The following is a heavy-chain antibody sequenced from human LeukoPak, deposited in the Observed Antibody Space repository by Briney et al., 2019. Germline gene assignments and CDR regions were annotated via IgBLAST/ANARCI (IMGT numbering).Heavy chain of an antibody. Sequence: PSETLSLTCTVSGGSISSSRYYWGWIRQPPGKGLEWIGSIYYSGSTYYNPSLKSRVTISVDTSKNQFSLKLSSVTAADTAVYYCARLPHCSSTSCFADPWGQGTLVTVSS. J-gene: IGHJ5*02. CDR3: ARLPHCSSTSCFADP. CDR1: GGSISSSRYY. CDR2: IYYSGST. D-gene: IGHD2-2*01. V-gene: IGHV4-39*01.